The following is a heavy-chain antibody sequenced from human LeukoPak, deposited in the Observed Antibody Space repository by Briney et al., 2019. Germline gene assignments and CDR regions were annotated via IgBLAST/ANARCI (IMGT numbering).Heavy chain of an antibody. CDR2: IRSKAYGGTT. V-gene: IGHV3-49*04. J-gene: IGHJ4*02. Sequence: LSGGSLRLSCTASGFTFGDYAMSWVRQAPGKGLEWVGFIRSKAYGGTTEYAASVKGRFTISRDDSKSIAYLQMNSLKTEDTAVYYCTRYLYDSSGYYFGYWGQGTLVTVSS. CDR1: GFTFGDYA. CDR3: TRYLYDSSGYYFGY. D-gene: IGHD3-22*01.